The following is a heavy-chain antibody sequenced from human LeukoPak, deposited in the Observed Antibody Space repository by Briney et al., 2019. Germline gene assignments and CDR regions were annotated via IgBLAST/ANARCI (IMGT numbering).Heavy chain of an antibody. J-gene: IGHJ4*02. V-gene: IGHV1-3*01. D-gene: IGHD1-26*01. CDR3: ARDSGSGSNDY. CDR1: GYTFTSYA. Sequence: AASVKVSCKASGYTFTSYAIHWVRQAPGQRLGWMGWISAGNGNTKYSQNFQGRVTFISNTSATTAFMELSSLRSEDAAVYYCARDSGSGSNDYWGQGTLVTVSS. CDR2: ISAGNGNT.